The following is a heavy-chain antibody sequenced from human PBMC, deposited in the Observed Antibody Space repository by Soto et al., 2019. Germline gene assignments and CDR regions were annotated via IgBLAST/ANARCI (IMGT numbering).Heavy chain of an antibody. CDR3: ARHPNFEEYSGDDWGLANLDY. CDR1: GGSIRSSSYY. D-gene: IGHD5-12*01. V-gene: IGHV4-39*01. CDR2: IFYSGST. J-gene: IGHJ4*02. Sequence: SETLSLTCTVSGGSIRSSSYYWGWIRQPPGKGLEWIGSIFYSGSTYYNPSLKSRFTISVDTSKNQFSLKLKSVTAADTAVYYCARHPNFEEYSGDDWGLANLDYWGQGTLVTVSS.